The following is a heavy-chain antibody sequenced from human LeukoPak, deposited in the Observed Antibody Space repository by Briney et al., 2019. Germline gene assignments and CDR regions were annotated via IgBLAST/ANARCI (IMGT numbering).Heavy chain of an antibody. J-gene: IGHJ4*02. CDR1: GDSISSGNY. Sequence: PSETLSLTRTVSGDSISSGNYWGWIRQPPGKGLEWIGSIFHTGSTYFNLSLKSRVTISVDTPKNQFSLRLSSVTAADTAVYYCANLAATGYFFDYWGQGTLVAVSS. V-gene: IGHV4-38-2*02. CDR2: IFHTGST. CDR3: ANLAATGYFFDY. D-gene: IGHD6-13*01.